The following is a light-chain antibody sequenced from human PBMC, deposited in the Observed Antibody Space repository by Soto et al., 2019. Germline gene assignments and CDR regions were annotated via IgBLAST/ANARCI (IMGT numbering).Light chain of an antibody. Sequence: EIVMTQSPDTLSVSPGERATLSCRASQGVSSNLAWYQQKPGQAPRLLIYDASTRAPGFPARFSGSGSGTEFTLTISSLQSEDFAVYYCHHYNSWPYTFGQGTKVDIK. V-gene: IGKV3-15*01. CDR3: HHYNSWPYT. CDR2: DAS. J-gene: IGKJ2*01. CDR1: QGVSSN.